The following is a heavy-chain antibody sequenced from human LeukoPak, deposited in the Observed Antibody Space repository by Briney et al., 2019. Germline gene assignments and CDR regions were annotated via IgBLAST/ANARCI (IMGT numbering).Heavy chain of an antibody. D-gene: IGHD2-15*01. CDR3: ARGHCSGGSCYSFDY. Sequence: SQTLSLTCAVSGGSISIGGYSWSWIRQPPGKGLEWIGYIYHSGSTYYNPSLKSRVTISVDRSKNQFSLKLSSVTAADTAVYYCARGHCSGGSCYSFDYWGQGTLVTVSS. J-gene: IGHJ4*02. CDR2: IYHSGST. V-gene: IGHV4-30-2*01. CDR1: GGSISIGGYS.